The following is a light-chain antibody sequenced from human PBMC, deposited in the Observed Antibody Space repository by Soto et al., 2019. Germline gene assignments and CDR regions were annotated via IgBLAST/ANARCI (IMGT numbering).Light chain of an antibody. J-gene: IGLJ1*01. CDR1: SSDVGGYNY. V-gene: IGLV2-14*01. CDR3: ISYTTRVTDV. CDR2: GVS. Sequence: QSALTQPASVSGSPGQSITISCTGTSSDVGGYNYVSWYQQHPGKAPKLMISGVSNRPSGVSNRFSGSKSGNTASLTISGLQTEDEADYYCISYTTRVTDVFGTGTKLTVL.